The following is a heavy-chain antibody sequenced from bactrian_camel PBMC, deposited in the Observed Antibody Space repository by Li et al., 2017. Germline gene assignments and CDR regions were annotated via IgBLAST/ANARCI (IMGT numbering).Heavy chain of an antibody. CDR3: AAARPSSTVVAGRFSPLSYYY. Sequence: HVQLVESGGGLVQPGESLRLSCVASGITFSRHDMSWVRQAPGKEVEWVAGITSLPSLFRAASYADSVQGRFTISKDNAKHTLYLRMNSLKSEDSAMYYCAAARPSSTVVAGRFSPLSYYYWGQGTQVTVS. CDR1: GITFSRHD. J-gene: IGHJ4*01. CDR2: ITSLPSLFRAA. V-gene: IGHV3S6*01. D-gene: IGHD6*01.